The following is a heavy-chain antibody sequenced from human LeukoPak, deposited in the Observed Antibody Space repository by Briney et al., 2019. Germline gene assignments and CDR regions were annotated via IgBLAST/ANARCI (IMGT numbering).Heavy chain of an antibody. V-gene: IGHV4-30-4*01. Sequence: SETPSLTCTVSGGSISSGDSYWSWIRQPPGKGLEWIGYIYYSGSTYYNPSLKSRVTISVDTSKNQFSLKLSSVTAADMAVYYCARLVVLRFLEAYYMDVWGKGTTVTVSS. CDR1: GGSISSGDSY. CDR2: IYYSGST. D-gene: IGHD3-3*01. CDR3: ARLVVLRFLEAYYMDV. J-gene: IGHJ6*03.